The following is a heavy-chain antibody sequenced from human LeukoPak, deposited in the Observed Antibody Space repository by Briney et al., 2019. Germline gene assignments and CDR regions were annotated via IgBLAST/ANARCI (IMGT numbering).Heavy chain of an antibody. J-gene: IGHJ4*02. V-gene: IGHV3-30-3*01. CDR1: GFTFSSYA. D-gene: IGHD4-23*01. CDR3: ARSYGGNSYYFDY. CDR2: ISYDGSNK. Sequence: GGSLRLSCAASGFTFSSYAMHWVRQAPGKGLEWVAVISYDGSNKYYADSVKGRFTISRDNSKNTLYLQMNSLRAEDTAVYYCARSYGGNSYYFDYWGQGTLATVSS.